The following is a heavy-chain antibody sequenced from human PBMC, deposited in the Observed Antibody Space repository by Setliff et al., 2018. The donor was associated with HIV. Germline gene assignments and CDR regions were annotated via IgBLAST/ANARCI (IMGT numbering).Heavy chain of an antibody. CDR2: IYWDDDK. V-gene: IGHV2-5*02. D-gene: IGHD3-3*01. Sequence: GSGPTLVNPTQTLTLTCTFSGFSLSTSGVGVGWIRQPPGKALECLALIYWDDDKRYSPSLKSRLTITKDTSKNQVVLTMTNMDPLDTATYFCARYNFRRGYWDYFDYWGQGTQVTVSS. CDR1: GFSLSTSGVG. J-gene: IGHJ4*02. CDR3: ARYNFRRGYWDYFDY.